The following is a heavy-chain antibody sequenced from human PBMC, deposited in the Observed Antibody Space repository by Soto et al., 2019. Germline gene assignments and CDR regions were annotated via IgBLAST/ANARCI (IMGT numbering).Heavy chain of an antibody. D-gene: IGHD3-3*01. CDR3: AKDLGPSFNYDFWSGYLYGDYYYGMDV. CDR1: GFTFSSYG. CDR2: ISYYGSNK. V-gene: IGHV3-30*18. Sequence: VGSLRLSCSASGFTFSSYGMHWVRQAPGKWLEWVAVISYYGSNKYYSDSVKGRFTISRDNSKNTLYLQMNSLRAEDTAVYYCAKDLGPSFNYDFWSGYLYGDYYYGMDVWGQGTTVTVSS. J-gene: IGHJ6*02.